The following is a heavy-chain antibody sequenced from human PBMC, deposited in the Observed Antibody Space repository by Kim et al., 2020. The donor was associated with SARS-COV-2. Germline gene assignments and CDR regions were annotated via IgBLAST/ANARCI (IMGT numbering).Heavy chain of an antibody. D-gene: IGHD6-19*01. CDR1: GYIFTGYY. V-gene: IGHV1-2*02. Sequence: ASVKVSCKASGYIFTGYYIHWVRQAPGQGLEWMGWIVPKSGDTRYAQKYQGRVTMTRDTSLRTAYMELNSLTSDDTAVYYCVRARYPSNSGGWFDPWGQGTLVTVSS. CDR3: VRARYPSNSGGWFDP. J-gene: IGHJ5*02. CDR2: IVPKSGDT.